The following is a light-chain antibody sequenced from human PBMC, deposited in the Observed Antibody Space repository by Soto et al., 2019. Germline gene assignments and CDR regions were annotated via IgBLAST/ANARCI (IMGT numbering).Light chain of an antibody. Sequence: ALTQPSSVDGSSIQAVAVSFTRTSSDVGGYNYVSWYQQHPGKAPKFMIYDVSNRPSGVSTRLSGSKSGNTASLTISGLQAEDVADYYCNSYTTSNTRQIVFGTGTKVTVL. CDR1: SSDVGGYNY. V-gene: IGLV2-14*01. CDR2: DVS. J-gene: IGLJ1*01. CDR3: NSYTTSNTRQIV.